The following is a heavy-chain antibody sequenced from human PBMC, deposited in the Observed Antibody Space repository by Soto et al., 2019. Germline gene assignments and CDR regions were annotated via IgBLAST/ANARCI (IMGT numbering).Heavy chain of an antibody. CDR3: TTDSTQTFFEGGPCYSVQTKIHDS. Sequence: GGSLRLSCAASGFTFSSYGMHWVRQAPGKGLEWVAVIWYDGSNKYYADSVKGRFTISRDNSKNTLYLQMNSLRAEDTAVYYCTTDSTQTFFEGGPCYSVQTKIHDSWGQGALVTVSS. V-gene: IGHV3-33*01. J-gene: IGHJ4*02. CDR1: GFTFSSYG. CDR2: IWYDGSNK. D-gene: IGHD2-21*02.